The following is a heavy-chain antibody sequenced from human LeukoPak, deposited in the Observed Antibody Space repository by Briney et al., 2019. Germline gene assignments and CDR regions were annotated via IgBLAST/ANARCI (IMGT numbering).Heavy chain of an antibody. J-gene: IGHJ5*02. D-gene: IGHD5-12*01. Sequence: PGGSLRLSCAASGFTFSNAWMSWVRQAPGKGLEWVGRIKSKTDGGTTDYAAPVKGRFTISRDDSKNTLYLQMNSLKTEDTAVYYCTPLGMLATFYNWFDPWGQGTLVTVSS. CDR1: GFTFSNAW. V-gene: IGHV3-15*01. CDR2: IKSKTDGGTT. CDR3: TPLGMLATFYNWFDP.